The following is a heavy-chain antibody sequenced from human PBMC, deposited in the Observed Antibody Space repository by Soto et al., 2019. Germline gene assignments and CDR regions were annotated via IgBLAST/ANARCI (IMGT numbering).Heavy chain of an antibody. Sequence: GESLKISCKGIGYRFTAYWIAWVRQMPGQGLEWMGIIYPGDSDTRYSPSFQGQVTISVDKSITTAYLQWSSLRAEDTAVYYCARDPGITIPYWGQGTLVTVSS. CDR2: IYPGDSDT. CDR1: GYRFTAYW. D-gene: IGHD3-3*01. CDR3: ARDPGITIPY. V-gene: IGHV5-51*01. J-gene: IGHJ4*02.